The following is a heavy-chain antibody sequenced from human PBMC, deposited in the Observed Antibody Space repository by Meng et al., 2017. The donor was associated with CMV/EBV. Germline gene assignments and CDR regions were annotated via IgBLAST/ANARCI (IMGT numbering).Heavy chain of an antibody. CDR3: ARAGEDYYYDNSGYPGYFDY. Sequence: SETLSLTCTVSRGSIRSYYWSWIRQPPGKGLKWIGYIYYTGNTNYNSSLKSRVTISLNTSKNQFSLRLSSVTAADTAVYYCARAGEDYYYDNSGYPGYFDYWGQGTLVTVSS. CDR2: IYYTGNT. J-gene: IGHJ4*02. CDR1: RGSIRSYY. D-gene: IGHD3-22*01. V-gene: IGHV4-59*01.